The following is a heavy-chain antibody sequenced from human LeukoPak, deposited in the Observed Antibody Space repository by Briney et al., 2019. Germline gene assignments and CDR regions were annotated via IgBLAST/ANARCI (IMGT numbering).Heavy chain of an antibody. CDR2: IWYDGSNK. Sequence: GGSPRLSCAASGFTFSNAWMSWVRQAPGKGLEWVAVIWYDGSNKYYADSVKGRFTISRDNSKNTLYLQMNSLRAEDTAVYYCARARGSYSFDYWGQGTLVTVSS. CDR1: GFTFSNAW. CDR3: ARARGSYSFDY. D-gene: IGHD1-26*01. J-gene: IGHJ4*02. V-gene: IGHV3-33*08.